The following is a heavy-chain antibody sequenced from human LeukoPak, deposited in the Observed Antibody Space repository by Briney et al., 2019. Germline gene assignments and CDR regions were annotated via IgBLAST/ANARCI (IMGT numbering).Heavy chain of an antibody. V-gene: IGHV4-39*01. CDR3: ARHGSTDYFDY. CDR2: IYYSGST. J-gene: IGHJ4*02. D-gene: IGHD2-2*03. Sequence: SETLSLTCAVSGGSINSTTSYWDWIRQPPGKGLEWLGRIYYSGSTFYNPSLKSRVTISVDTSNNQFSLRLSSVTAADTAVYYCARHGSTDYFDYWGQGTLVTVSS. CDR1: GGSINSTTSY.